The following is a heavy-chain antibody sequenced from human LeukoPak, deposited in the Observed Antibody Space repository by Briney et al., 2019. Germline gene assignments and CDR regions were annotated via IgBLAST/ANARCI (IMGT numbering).Heavy chain of an antibody. D-gene: IGHD2-2*01. J-gene: IGHJ6*03. CDR1: GGSISSSSYY. V-gene: IGHV4-39*01. Sequence: SETLSLTCTVSGGSISSSSYYWGWIRQPPGKGLEWIGSIYYSGSTYYNPSLKSRVTISVDTSKNQFSLKLSSVTAADTAVYYCASLPAAMGGYYYYYMDVWGKGTTVTVSS. CDR2: IYYSGST. CDR3: ASLPAAMGGYYYYYMDV.